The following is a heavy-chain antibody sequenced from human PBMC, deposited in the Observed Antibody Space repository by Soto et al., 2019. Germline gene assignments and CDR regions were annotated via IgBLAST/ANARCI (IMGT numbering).Heavy chain of an antibody. V-gene: IGHV4-31*03. CDR1: GGSISSGGYY. D-gene: IGHD3-22*01. Sequence: SETLSLTCTVSGGSISSGGYYWSWIRQHPGKGLEWIGYIYYSGSTYYNPSLKSRVTISVDTSKNQFSLKLSSVTAADTAVYYCARVPNYYDSSGYYHYFDYWGQGTLVTVSS. CDR2: IYYSGST. CDR3: ARVPNYYDSSGYYHYFDY. J-gene: IGHJ4*02.